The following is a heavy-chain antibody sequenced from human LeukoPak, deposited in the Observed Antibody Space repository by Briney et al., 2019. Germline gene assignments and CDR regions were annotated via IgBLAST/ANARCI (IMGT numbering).Heavy chain of an antibody. CDR2: ISAYNGNT. CDR1: GYSFTSYG. Sequence: GESLKISCKGSGYSFTSYGISWVRQAPGQGLEWMGWISAYNGNTNYAQKLQGRVTMTTDTSTSTAYMELRSLRSDDTAVYYCARWSPNYYGSGSYYRGCYFDYWGQGTLVTVSS. CDR3: ARWSPNYYGSGSYYRGCYFDY. D-gene: IGHD3-10*01. V-gene: IGHV1-18*01. J-gene: IGHJ4*02.